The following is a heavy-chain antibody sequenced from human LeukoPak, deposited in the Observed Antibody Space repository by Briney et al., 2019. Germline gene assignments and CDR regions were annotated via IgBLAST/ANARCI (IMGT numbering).Heavy chain of an antibody. D-gene: IGHD1-26*01. J-gene: IGHJ4*02. CDR1: GGSISSYY. CDR3: ARGGYGGAPDY. Sequence: SETLSLTCSVSGGSISSYYWSWIRQPPGKGLEWIGYIYDSGSTNYNPSLKSRVTISLDTSKNQFSLKLTSVTAADTAVYYCARGGYGGAPDYWGQGTLVTVSS. CDR2: IYDSGST. V-gene: IGHV4-59*01.